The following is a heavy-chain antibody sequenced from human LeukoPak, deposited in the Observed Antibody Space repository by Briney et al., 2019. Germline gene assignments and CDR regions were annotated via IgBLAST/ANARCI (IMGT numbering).Heavy chain of an antibody. V-gene: IGHV3-21*01. J-gene: IGHJ4*02. CDR2: ISSSSTYI. CDR3: ARSLLYYYDSSGPEN. D-gene: IGHD3-22*01. Sequence: GGSLRLSCAASGFTFSTYTMNWVRQAPGKGLEWVPSISSSSTYIYYADSVKGRFTISRDNAKNSLYLQMNSLRAEDTAVYYCARSLLYYYDSSGPENWGQGSLVTVSS. CDR1: GFTFSTYT.